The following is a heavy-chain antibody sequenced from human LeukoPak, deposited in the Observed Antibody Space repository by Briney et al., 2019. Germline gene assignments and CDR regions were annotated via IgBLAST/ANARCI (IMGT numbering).Heavy chain of an antibody. V-gene: IGHV3-74*01. Sequence: GGSLRLSCAASGFTFSSFWMHWVRQAPGKGLVWVSRINRDGTSTSYADSVKGRFTISRDNAKNTLYLQMNSLRAEDTAVYYCARDCSAGSCSWGQGTMVTVSS. CDR1: GFTFSSFW. J-gene: IGHJ3*01. D-gene: IGHD2-15*01. CDR3: ARDCSAGSCS. CDR2: INRDGTST.